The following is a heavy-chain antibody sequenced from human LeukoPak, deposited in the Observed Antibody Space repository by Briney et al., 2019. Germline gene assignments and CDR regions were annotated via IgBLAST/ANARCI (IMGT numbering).Heavy chain of an antibody. J-gene: IGHJ4*02. Sequence: GGTLRLSCAASGFTFSSYGMSWVRQAPGKGLEWVSAISGSGGSTYYADSVKGRFTISRDNAKNSLYLQMNSLRAEDMAVYYCARDSSGWYVSYYFDYWGQGTLVTVSS. CDR3: ARDSSGWYVSYYFDY. V-gene: IGHV3-23*01. CDR2: ISGSGGST. CDR1: GFTFSSYG. D-gene: IGHD6-19*01.